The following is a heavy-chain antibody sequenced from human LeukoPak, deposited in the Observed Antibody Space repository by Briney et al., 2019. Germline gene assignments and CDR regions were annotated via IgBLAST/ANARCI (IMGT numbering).Heavy chain of an antibody. CDR2: ISGSSSTM. Sequence: AGGSLRLSCAASEFTFSDYYMSWIRQVPGKGLEWVSYISGSSSTMYYANSVKGRFTISRDNAKNLLYLQMNSLRAEDTAVYYCAREGGNRGEGYFDYWGQGTLVTVSS. CDR1: EFTFSDYY. CDR3: AREGGNRGEGYFDY. D-gene: IGHD3-16*01. J-gene: IGHJ4*02. V-gene: IGHV3-11*01.